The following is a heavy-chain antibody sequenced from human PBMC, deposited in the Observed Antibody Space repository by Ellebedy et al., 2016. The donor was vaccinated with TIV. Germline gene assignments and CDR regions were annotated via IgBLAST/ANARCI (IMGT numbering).Heavy chain of an antibody. Sequence: GESLKISXAASGFTLSNSGMTWVRQAPGKGLEWVSYISISGTTLYYADSVRGRFTISRDNAKNSLYLRMNSLRADDTATYYCARVDRVSHAMDVWGQGTPVTASS. CDR3: ARVDRVSHAMDV. V-gene: IGHV3-48*01. J-gene: IGHJ6*02. D-gene: IGHD1-14*01. CDR1: GFTLSNSG. CDR2: ISISGTTL.